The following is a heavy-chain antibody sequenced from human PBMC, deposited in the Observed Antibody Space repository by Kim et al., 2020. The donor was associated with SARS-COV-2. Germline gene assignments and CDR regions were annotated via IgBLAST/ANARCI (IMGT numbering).Heavy chain of an antibody. CDR2: ISWDGGST. J-gene: IGHJ4*02. D-gene: IGHD5-12*01. CDR3: ASGGEMATTNAFDY. CDR1: GFTFDDYT. Sequence: GGSLRLSCAASGFTFDDYTMHWVRQAPGKGLEWVSLISWDGGSTYYADSVKGRFTISRDNSKNSLYLQMNSLRTEDTALYYCASGGEMATTNAFDYWGQGTLVTVSS. V-gene: IGHV3-43*01.